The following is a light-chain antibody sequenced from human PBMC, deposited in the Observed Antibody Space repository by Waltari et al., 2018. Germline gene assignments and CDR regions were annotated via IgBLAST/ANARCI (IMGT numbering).Light chain of an antibody. Sequence: EIVLTQSPATLSLSPGESATLSCRASQSVNKYLDWFQQKPGQAPRLLIYGASNRAAVIPASFSGSGSGTDFTLTISSLEPEDLAVYYCLKRAGGPLFGGGTKVE. V-gene: IGKV3-11*01. CDR3: LKRAGGPL. CDR1: QSVNKY. J-gene: IGKJ4*01. CDR2: GAS.